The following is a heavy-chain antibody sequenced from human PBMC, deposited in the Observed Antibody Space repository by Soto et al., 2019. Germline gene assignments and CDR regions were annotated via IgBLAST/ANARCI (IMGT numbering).Heavy chain of an antibody. CDR3: AKGGYCSGGSCPPYTLDY. J-gene: IGHJ4*02. CDR2: ISYDGSNK. Sequence: GGSLRLSCAASGFTFSSYGMHWVRQAPGKGLEWVAVISYDGSNKYYADSVKGRFTISRDNSKNTLYLQMNSLRTEDTAVYYCAKGGYCSGGSCPPYTLDYWGQGTLVTVSS. V-gene: IGHV3-30*18. D-gene: IGHD2-15*01. CDR1: GFTFSSYG.